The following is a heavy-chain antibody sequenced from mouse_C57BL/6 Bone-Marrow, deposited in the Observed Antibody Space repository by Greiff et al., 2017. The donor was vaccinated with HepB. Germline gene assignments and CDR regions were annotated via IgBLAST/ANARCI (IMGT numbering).Heavy chain of an antibody. CDR3: ARDTGSYSNYFPWFAY. Sequence: VQLKESGPGLVKPSQSLSLTCSVTGYSITSGYYWNWIRQFPGNKLEWMGYISYDGSNNYNPSLKNRISITRYTSKNQFFLKLNSVTTEDTATYYCARDTGSYSNYFPWFAYWGQGTLVTVSA. CDR2: ISYDGSN. CDR1: GYSITSGYY. D-gene: IGHD2-5*01. J-gene: IGHJ3*01. V-gene: IGHV3-6*01.